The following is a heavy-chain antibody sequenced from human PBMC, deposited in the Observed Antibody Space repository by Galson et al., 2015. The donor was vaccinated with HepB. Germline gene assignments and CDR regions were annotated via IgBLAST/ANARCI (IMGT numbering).Heavy chain of an antibody. D-gene: IGHD7-27*01. Sequence: SLRLSCAASGFTFSRYWMSWVRQAPGKGLEWVANINEDGSEKYYVDSVRGRVTISRDNAKNSLYLQMSSLRAEDTAIFYCARRSGDPFDYWGQGTLVTVSS. CDR2: INEDGSEK. CDR1: GFTFSRYW. V-gene: IGHV3-7*03. CDR3: ARRSGDPFDY. J-gene: IGHJ4*02.